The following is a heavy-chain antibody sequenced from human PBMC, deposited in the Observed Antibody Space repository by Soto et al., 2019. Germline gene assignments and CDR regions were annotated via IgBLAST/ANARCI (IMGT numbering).Heavy chain of an antibody. Sequence: QVQLVESGGGVVQPGRSLRLSCAASGFTFSSYGMHWVRQAPGKGLEWVAVIWYDGSNKYYADSVKGRFTISRDNSKNTLYLQMNSLRVEDTAVYYCARENYDSSGNPSHAFDIWGQGTMVTVSS. V-gene: IGHV3-33*01. CDR2: IWYDGSNK. D-gene: IGHD3-22*01. CDR1: GFTFSSYG. CDR3: ARENYDSSGNPSHAFDI. J-gene: IGHJ3*02.